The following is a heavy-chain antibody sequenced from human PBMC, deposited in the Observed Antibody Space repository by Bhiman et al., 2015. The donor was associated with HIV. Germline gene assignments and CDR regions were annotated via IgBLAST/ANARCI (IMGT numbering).Heavy chain of an antibody. J-gene: IGHJ6*03. Sequence: EVQLVESGGGLVKPGGSLRLSCAASGFSFSTYSMNWVRQAPGKGLEWVSSISSSSSYIYYADSVKGRFTISRDNAKNSLYLQMNSLRVEDTAVYYCARVGPEGLRFLEWFQYYYYYMDVWGKGTTVTVSS. V-gene: IGHV3-21*04. CDR2: ISSSSSYI. CDR3: ARVGPEGLRFLEWFQYYYYYMDV. D-gene: IGHD3-3*01. CDR1: GFSFSTYS.